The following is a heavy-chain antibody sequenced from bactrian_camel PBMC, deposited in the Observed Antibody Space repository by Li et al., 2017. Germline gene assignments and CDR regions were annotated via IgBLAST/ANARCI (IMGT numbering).Heavy chain of an antibody. J-gene: IGHJ6*01. V-gene: IGHV3S55*01. Sequence: HVQLVESGGGSVQAGGSLRLSCTASGFTFDDSDMGWYRQAPGAACELVSTISSDGSTYYLGSVKGRFAISRDNAKNTLYLQMTSLKPEDTAVYYCAADLSYGVAVFGSWGQGTQVTVS. D-gene: IGHD6*01. CDR1: GFTFDDSD. CDR2: ISSDGST. CDR3: AADLSYGVAVFGS.